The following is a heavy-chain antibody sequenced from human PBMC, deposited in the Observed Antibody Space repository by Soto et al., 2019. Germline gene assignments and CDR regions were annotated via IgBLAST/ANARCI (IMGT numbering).Heavy chain of an antibody. D-gene: IGHD3-22*01. CDR1: AFTFSSYG. CDR2: ISYDGSNK. Sequence: QVQLVESGGGVVQPGRSLRLSCAASAFTFSSYGMHWARQAPGKGLEWVAVISYDGSNKYYEDSVKGRFTISRDNSKNTLYLQMNSLRAEDTAVYYCAKHYSSGYHFDYWGLGTLVTVSS. J-gene: IGHJ4*02. V-gene: IGHV3-30*18. CDR3: AKHYSSGYHFDY.